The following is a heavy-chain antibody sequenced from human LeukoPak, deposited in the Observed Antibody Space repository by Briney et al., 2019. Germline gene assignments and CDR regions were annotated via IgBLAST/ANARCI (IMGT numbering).Heavy chain of an antibody. CDR3: ARLGWELLLNYFDY. J-gene: IGHJ4*02. CDR1: GGSFSGYY. Sequence: SETLSLTCAVYGGSFSGYYWSWIRQPPGKGLEWIGEINHSGSTNYNPSLKSRVTISVDTSKNQFSLKLSSVTAADTAVYYYARLGWELLLNYFDYWGQGTLVTVSS. CDR2: INHSGST. D-gene: IGHD1-26*01. V-gene: IGHV4-34*01.